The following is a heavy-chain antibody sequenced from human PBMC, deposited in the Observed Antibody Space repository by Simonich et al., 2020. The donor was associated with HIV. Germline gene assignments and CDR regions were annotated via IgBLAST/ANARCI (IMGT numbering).Heavy chain of an antibody. D-gene: IGHD6-19*01. J-gene: IGHJ3*02. Sequence: EVQLVQSGAAVKKPGESLKISCKGSGYNFPNYWIGWVRQMPGKGLEWMGIIDPVDSDTTYSPSFQGQVTRSADKSISTAYLQWSSLKASDTAMYYCVRRMAGTDAFDIWGQGTMVTVSS. V-gene: IGHV5-51*03. CDR2: IDPVDSDT. CDR1: GYNFPNYW. CDR3: VRRMAGTDAFDI.